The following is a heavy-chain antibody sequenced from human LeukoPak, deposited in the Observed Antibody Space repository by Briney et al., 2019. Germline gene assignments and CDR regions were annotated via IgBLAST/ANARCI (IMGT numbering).Heavy chain of an antibody. CDR3: AHSRWWELLGAAFDI. V-gene: IGHV2-5*01. D-gene: IGHD1-26*01. CDR2: IYWNDDN. Sequence: SAPTLVNPTQTLTLTCTFSGFSFSTSAVGVGWIRQPPGKALEWLALIYWNDDNRYSPSLTSRLTITKDTSKTQVVLTMTNMDPVDTATYYCAHSRWWELLGAAFDIWGQGTMVTVSS. CDR1: GFSFSTSAVG. J-gene: IGHJ3*02.